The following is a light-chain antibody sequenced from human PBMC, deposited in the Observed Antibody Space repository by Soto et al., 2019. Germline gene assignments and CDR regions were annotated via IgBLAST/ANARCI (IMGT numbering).Light chain of an antibody. Sequence: IVMTQSPATLSVSPGEGVTLSCRASQSVTRDLACYQHKPVQAPMLLIYGASSRATGIPDRFSGSGSGTDFTLTISRLEPEDFAVYYCQQYGSSPRITFGQGTRLET. CDR3: QQYGSSPRIT. J-gene: IGKJ5*01. CDR2: GAS. CDR1: QSVTRD. V-gene: IGKV3-20*01.